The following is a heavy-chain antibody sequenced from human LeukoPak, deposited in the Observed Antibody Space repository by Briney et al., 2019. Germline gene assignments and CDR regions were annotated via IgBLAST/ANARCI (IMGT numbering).Heavy chain of an antibody. V-gene: IGHV3-30*18. CDR2: ISYDGSNK. Sequence: GGSLRHSCAASGFTLRSYGMHWVRPAPGKGLEWVAVISYDGSNKYYADSVQGRFTISRDNSKNTLYLQMNSLRAEDTAVYYCAKDLEYYYGSGRDYWGQGTLVTVSS. D-gene: IGHD3-10*01. CDR3: AKDLEYYYGSGRDY. J-gene: IGHJ4*02. CDR1: GFTLRSYG.